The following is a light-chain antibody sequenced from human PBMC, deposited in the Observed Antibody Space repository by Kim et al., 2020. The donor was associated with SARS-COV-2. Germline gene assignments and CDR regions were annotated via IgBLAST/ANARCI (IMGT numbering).Light chain of an antibody. J-gene: IGKJ1*01. CDR2: GTS. V-gene: IGKV3-20*01. Sequence: SPGERSALPCRASPSVYNHDFAWYQQKPGQAPRVLISGTSNRATGIPDRFSGSGSGTDFPLTISSLEPEDFAVYYCQQYGSAPRPFGQGTKVDIK. CDR3: QQYGSAPRP. CDR1: PSVYNHD.